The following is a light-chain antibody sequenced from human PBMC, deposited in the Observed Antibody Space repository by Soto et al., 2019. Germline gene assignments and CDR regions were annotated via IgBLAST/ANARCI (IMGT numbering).Light chain of an antibody. J-gene: IGLJ2*01. CDR3: CSYSRSSTSVL. Sequence: QSALTQPASVSGSPGQSITISCTGTDSDVGSYNLVSWYQHHPGKAPKLLIYEGSKRPSGVSTHFSGSTSGNTASLTISGLQAEDEADYYCCSYSRSSTSVLFGGGTKLTVL. CDR1: DSDVGSYNL. V-gene: IGLV2-23*01. CDR2: EGS.